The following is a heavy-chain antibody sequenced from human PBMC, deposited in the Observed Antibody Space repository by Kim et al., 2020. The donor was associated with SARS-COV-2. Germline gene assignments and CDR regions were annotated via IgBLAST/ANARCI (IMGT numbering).Heavy chain of an antibody. J-gene: IGHJ4*02. CDR2: INVGNGNT. D-gene: IGHD5-12*01. CDR1: GYTFSNYA. CDR3: ARDYSGHEGQKVGFDY. V-gene: IGHV1-3*01. Sequence: ASVKVSCKASGYTFSNYAIHWVRQAPGQRLEWMGWINVGNGNTVYSQKFQDRVTISRDTSATTAYMEVSSLRSEDTAVYFCARDYSGHEGQKVGFDYWGQGTLVTVSS.